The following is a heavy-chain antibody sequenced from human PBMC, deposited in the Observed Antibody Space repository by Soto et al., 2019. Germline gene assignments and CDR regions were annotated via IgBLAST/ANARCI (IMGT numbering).Heavy chain of an antibody. CDR2: INHSGST. CDR3: ASGKVVVAAKRGAFDI. Sequence: PSETLSLTCAVYGGSFSGYYWSCIRQPPGKGLEWIGEINHSGSTNYNPSLKSRVTISVDTSKNQFSLKLSSVTAADTAVYYCASGKVVVAAKRGAFDIWGQGTMVTVSS. V-gene: IGHV4-34*01. D-gene: IGHD2-15*01. CDR1: GGSFSGYY. J-gene: IGHJ3*02.